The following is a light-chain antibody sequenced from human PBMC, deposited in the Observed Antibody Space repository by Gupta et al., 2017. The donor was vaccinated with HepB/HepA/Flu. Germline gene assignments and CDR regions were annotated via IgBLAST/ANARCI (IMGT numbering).Light chain of an antibody. CDR2: DVS. V-gene: IGLV2-14*04. CDR3: SSYTSSSSKV. CDR1: SSDVSGCDY. J-gene: IGLJ1*01. Sequence: GTSSDVSGCDYVTCYQQHPGKALKLMICDVSNRPSGVSNRFSGSKSGTTASLTISGLQAEDEADYYCSSYTSSSSKVFGTGTKVTVL.